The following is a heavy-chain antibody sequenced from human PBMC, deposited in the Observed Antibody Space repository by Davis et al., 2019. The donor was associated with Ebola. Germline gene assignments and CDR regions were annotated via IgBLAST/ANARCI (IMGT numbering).Heavy chain of an antibody. J-gene: IGHJ3*02. CDR1: GFTFSTYC. V-gene: IGHV3-7*01. Sequence: GESLKISCAASGFTFSTYCMSWVRQAPGKGLEWVANIKDVESEKYHVDSVRGRFTVSRDNAKNSLYLQMSSLRAEDTAVYYCVKDRRGSYAFDIWGQGTMVTVSS. D-gene: IGHD1-26*01. CDR2: IKDVESEK. CDR3: VKDRRGSYAFDI.